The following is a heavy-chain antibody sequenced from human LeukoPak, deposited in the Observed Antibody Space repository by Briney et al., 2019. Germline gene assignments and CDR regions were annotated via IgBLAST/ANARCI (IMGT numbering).Heavy chain of an antibody. Sequence: PSETLSLTCTVSGGSINSYYWSWIRQPPGKGLECIGYIHYTGSTNYNPSLKSRVTISVDTSKNQFSLKLSSVTAADTAVYYCARHERLTTDVFDYWGQGTLVTVSS. V-gene: IGHV4-59*08. CDR3: ARHERLTTDVFDY. J-gene: IGHJ4*02. CDR1: GGSINSYY. D-gene: IGHD3-22*01. CDR2: IHYTGST.